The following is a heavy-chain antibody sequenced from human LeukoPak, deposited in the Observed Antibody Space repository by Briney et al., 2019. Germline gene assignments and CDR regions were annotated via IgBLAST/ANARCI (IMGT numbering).Heavy chain of an antibody. D-gene: IGHD6-13*01. Sequence: PSETLSLTCAVSGGSISSSTYYWGWIRQPPGKGLEWIGSIYFSGSTYYNPSLKSRGTISVDTSKKQFSLKLSSVTAADTAVYYCARASAGTLDLLDYWGQGTLVTVSS. V-gene: IGHV4-39*01. CDR1: GGSISSSTYY. CDR2: IYFSGST. CDR3: ARASAGTLDLLDY. J-gene: IGHJ4*02.